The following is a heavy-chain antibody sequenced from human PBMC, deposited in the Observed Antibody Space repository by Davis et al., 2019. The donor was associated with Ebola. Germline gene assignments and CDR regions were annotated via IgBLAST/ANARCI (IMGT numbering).Heavy chain of an antibody. CDR3: ARAKAYYDGTGSYLYYFDY. D-gene: IGHD3-22*01. CDR2: IQPDGSGE. V-gene: IGHV3-7*03. J-gene: IGHJ4*02. CDR1: GFIFSSHW. Sequence: GESLKISCANSGFIFSSHWMSWIRQAPGKGLEWVASIQPDGSGEYYVDSVKGRFTISRDNAKNSVYLQMNSLRSEDTAVYYCARAKAYYDGTGSYLYYFDYWGQGTLVTVSS.